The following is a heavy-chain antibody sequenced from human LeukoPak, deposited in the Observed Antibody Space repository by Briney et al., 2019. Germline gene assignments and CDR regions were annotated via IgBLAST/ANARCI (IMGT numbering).Heavy chain of an antibody. CDR1: GYSFTTYW. D-gene: IGHD5-18*01. Sequence: GESLKISCKGSGYSFTTYWIGWVRQMPGKGLEWMAIIYPGDSDTRYSPSFQGQVTISADKSINTAYLQWRSLKASDTAMYYCARPEVDAAMPYYFDYRGQGTLVTVSS. CDR3: ARPEVDAAMPYYFDY. J-gene: IGHJ4*02. V-gene: IGHV5-51*01. CDR2: IYPGDSDT.